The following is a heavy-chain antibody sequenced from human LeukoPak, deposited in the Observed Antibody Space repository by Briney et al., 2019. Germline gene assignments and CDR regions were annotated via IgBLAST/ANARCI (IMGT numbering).Heavy chain of an antibody. Sequence: ASVKVSCKASGYTFTGYYMHWVRQAPGQGLEWMGWINLNSGGTNYAQKFQGRVTMTRDTSISTAYMELSRLRSDDTAVYYCARLPRLRGIFGVVNPSDFDYWGQGTLVTVSS. J-gene: IGHJ4*02. V-gene: IGHV1-2*02. D-gene: IGHD3-3*01. CDR2: INLNSGGT. CDR3: ARLPRLRGIFGVVNPSDFDY. CDR1: GYTFTGYY.